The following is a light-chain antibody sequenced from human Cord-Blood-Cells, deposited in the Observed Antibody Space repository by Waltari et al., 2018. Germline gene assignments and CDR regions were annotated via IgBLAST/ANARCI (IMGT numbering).Light chain of an antibody. Sequence: QSALTQPASVSGSPGQSITISCTGTSSDAGGYNYVPWYQQHPGKAPKLMIYEVSNRPSGVSNRFSGSKSGNTASLTISGLQAEDEADYYCSSYTSSSTVVFGGGTKLTVL. CDR1: SSDAGGYNY. J-gene: IGLJ2*01. CDR3: SSYTSSSTVV. V-gene: IGLV2-14*01. CDR2: EVS.